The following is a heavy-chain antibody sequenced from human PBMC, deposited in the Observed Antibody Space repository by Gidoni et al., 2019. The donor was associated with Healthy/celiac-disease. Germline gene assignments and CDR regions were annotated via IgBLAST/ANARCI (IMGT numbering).Heavy chain of an antibody. CDR3: ARGSGYYAGYYYYGMDV. CDR2: IYYSGST. V-gene: IGHV4-59*08. J-gene: IGHJ6*02. CDR1: GGCIRGYS. D-gene: IGHD3-22*01. Sequence: QMQLQESGPGLGKPSETLSLPCPAAGGCIRGYSWSWIRKTPGKGLEWIGYIYYSGSTNYNPSLKRLVTISVDTSKNQFSLKLSSVTAADTAVYYCARGSGYYAGYYYYGMDVWGQGTTVTVSS.